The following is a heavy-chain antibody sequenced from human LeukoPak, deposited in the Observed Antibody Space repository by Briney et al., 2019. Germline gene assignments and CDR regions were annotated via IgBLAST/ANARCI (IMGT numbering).Heavy chain of an antibody. J-gene: IGHJ6*02. CDR2: ISYDGSNK. CDR1: GFTFSSYA. CDR3: AREYGSGSSNYYYYGMDV. Sequence: GGSLRLSCAASGFTFSSYAMHWVRQAPGKGLEWVAVISYDGSNKYYADSVKGRFTISRDNSKNTLYLQMNNLRAEDTAVYYCAREYGSGSSNYYYYGMDVWGQGTTVTVSS. V-gene: IGHV3-30*04. D-gene: IGHD3-10*01.